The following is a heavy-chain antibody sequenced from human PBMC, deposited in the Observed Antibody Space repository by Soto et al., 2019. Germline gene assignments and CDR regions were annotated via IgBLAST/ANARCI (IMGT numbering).Heavy chain of an antibody. Sequence: GGSLRLSCSASGFTFSSYAMHWVRQAPGKGLEYVSAISSNGGSTYYADSVKGRFTISRDNSKNTLYLQMSSLRAEDTAVYYCVKAQAAAPNGSYWFDPWGQGTLVTVSS. J-gene: IGHJ5*02. V-gene: IGHV3-64D*06. CDR2: ISSNGGST. CDR1: GFTFSSYA. CDR3: VKAQAAAPNGSYWFDP. D-gene: IGHD6-13*01.